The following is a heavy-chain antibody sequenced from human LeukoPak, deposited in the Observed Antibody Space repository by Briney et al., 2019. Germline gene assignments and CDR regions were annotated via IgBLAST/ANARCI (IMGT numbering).Heavy chain of an antibody. CDR3: AKFATTPSPSDY. Sequence: GRSLRLSCAASGFTFSTYAMNWVRQAPGKGLEWVSTVSGSGDDRDYTYYADSVKGRFTVSRDNSKNTLYLQMSSLRAEDTAVYYCAKFATTPSPSDYWGQGTLVTVSS. V-gene: IGHV3-23*01. CDR2: VSGSGDDRDYT. J-gene: IGHJ4*02. D-gene: IGHD4-17*01. CDR1: GFTFSTYA.